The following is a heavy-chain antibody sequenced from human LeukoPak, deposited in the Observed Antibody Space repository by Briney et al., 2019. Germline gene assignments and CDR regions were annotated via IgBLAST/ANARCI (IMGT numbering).Heavy chain of an antibody. V-gene: IGHV3-7*03. CDR1: GFSFSSYA. CDR3: ARADRDWGWELLVDY. Sequence: GGSLRLSCTASGFSFSSYAMSWVRQAPGKGLEWVANIKQDGSEKYYVDSVKGRFTISRDNAKNSLYLQMNSLRAEDTAMYYCARADRDWGWELLVDYWGQGTLVTVSS. J-gene: IGHJ4*02. CDR2: IKQDGSEK. D-gene: IGHD1-26*01.